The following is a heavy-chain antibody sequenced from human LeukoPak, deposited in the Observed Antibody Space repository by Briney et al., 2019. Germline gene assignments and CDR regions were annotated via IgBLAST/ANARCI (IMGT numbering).Heavy chain of an antibody. CDR1: RFTFSSSD. V-gene: IGHV3-13*01. J-gene: IGHJ5*02. D-gene: IGHD3-9*01. CDR2: IGTAGDT. CDR3: ARGHMLTGYYNFAWFDP. Sequence: PGGSLRLSCAASRFTFSSSDMHWVRQPTGKGLEWVSAIGTAGDTYYSHSVQGRFTISRENAKNSLYLHMNSLSAGDTAVYFCARGHMLTGYYNFAWFDPWGQGTLVTVSS.